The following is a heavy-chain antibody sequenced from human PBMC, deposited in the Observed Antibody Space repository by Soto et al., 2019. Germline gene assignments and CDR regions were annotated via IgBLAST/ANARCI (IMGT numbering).Heavy chain of an antibody. CDR3: ARAAMGGSSWPFDY. V-gene: IGHV4-4*02. D-gene: IGHD6-13*01. Sequence: PSETLSLTCAVSGGSISSSNWWSWVRQPPGKGLEWIGEIYHSGSTNYNPSLKSRFTISVDKSKNQFSLKLSSVTAADTAVYYCARAAMGGSSWPFDYWGQGTLVTVSS. CDR2: IYHSGST. J-gene: IGHJ4*02. CDR1: GGSISSSNW.